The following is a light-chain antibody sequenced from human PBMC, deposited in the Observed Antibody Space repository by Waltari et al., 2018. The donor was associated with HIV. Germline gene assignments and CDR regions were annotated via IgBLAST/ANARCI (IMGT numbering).Light chain of an antibody. CDR1: QSLFFSSNNKNY. J-gene: IGKJ1*01. CDR3: QQYLSNRT. V-gene: IGKV4-1*01. CDR2: WAS. Sequence: DSLSVSLGERATINCKSSQSLFFSSNNKNYLAWYQQKPSQPPKLLIYWASTRDSGVPDRFSGSGSGTDFTLTITNVQSEDVAVYYCQQYLSNRTFGQGTKVEIK.